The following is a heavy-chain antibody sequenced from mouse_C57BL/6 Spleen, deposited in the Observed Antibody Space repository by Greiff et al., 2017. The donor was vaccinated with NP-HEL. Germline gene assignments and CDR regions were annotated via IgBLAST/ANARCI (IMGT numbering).Heavy chain of an antibody. V-gene: IGHV1-72*01. CDR1: GYTFTSYW. D-gene: IGHD1-1*01. J-gene: IGHJ2*01. CDR3: ARSFYGSSYGGYYFDY. CDR2: IDPNSGGT. Sequence: QVQLQQSGAELVKPGASVKLSCKASGYTFTSYWMHWVKQRPGRGLEWIGRIDPNSGGTKYNEKFKSKATLTVDKPSSTAYMQLSSLTSEDAAVYYCARSFYGSSYGGYYFDYWGQGTTLTVSS.